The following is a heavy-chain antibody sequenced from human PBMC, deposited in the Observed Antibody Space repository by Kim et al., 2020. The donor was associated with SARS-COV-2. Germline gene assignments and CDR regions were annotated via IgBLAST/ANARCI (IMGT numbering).Heavy chain of an antibody. CDR1: GGSISSSSYY. CDR3: ARLGHRDYYDSSGYYYVNYFDY. Sequence: SETLSLTCTVSGGSISSSSYYWGWIRQPPGKGLEWIGSIYYSGSTYYNPSLKSRVTISVDTSKNQFSLKLSSVTAADTAVYYCARLGHRDYYDSSGYYYVNYFDYWGQGTLVTVSS. V-gene: IGHV4-39*01. D-gene: IGHD3-22*01. J-gene: IGHJ4*02. CDR2: IYYSGST.